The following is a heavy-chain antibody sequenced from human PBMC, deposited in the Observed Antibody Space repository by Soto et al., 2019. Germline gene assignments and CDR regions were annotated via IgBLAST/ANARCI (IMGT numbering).Heavy chain of an antibody. CDR2: ISGNGGT. D-gene: IGHD3-22*01. CDR1: GFTFRIYA. V-gene: IGHV3-23*01. CDR3: EKDAPGSGWLSDY. J-gene: IGHJ4*02. Sequence: GGSLRLSCAASGFTFRIYAMSWVRQAPGKGLEWVSTISGNGGTSYADFVRGRFTISRDNSKNTLYLQMNSLGAEDTAVYYCEKDAPGSGWLSDYWGQGTLVNVSS.